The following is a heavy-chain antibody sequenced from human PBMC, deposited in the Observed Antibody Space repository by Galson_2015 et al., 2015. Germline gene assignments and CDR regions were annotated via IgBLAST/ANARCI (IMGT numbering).Heavy chain of an antibody. D-gene: IGHD2-2*01. Sequence: SLRLSCAASGFTFSSYRMHWVRQAPGKGLVWVSRIKGDGSDIRYADSVKGRFTMSRDNTKKTLHLHMSNLGAEDTAVYFCVRDGDKYDFDFWGQGTLVTVSS. CDR3: VRDGDKYDFDF. V-gene: IGHV3-74*01. CDR1: GFTFSSYR. J-gene: IGHJ4*02. CDR2: IKGDGSDI.